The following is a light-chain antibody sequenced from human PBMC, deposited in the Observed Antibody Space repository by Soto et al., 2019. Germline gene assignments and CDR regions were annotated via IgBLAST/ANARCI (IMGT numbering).Light chain of an antibody. CDR3: SSYTSSRTLV. Sequence: QSVLTQPASVSASPGQSITISCTGTSSDVGGYNHVSWYQQHPGKAPKFMIYDVSNRPSGVSHRFSGSKSGNTASLTISGLQAEEEDDYYCSSYTSSRTLVFGTGTKLTVL. CDR2: DVS. J-gene: IGLJ1*01. CDR1: SSDVGGYNH. V-gene: IGLV2-14*01.